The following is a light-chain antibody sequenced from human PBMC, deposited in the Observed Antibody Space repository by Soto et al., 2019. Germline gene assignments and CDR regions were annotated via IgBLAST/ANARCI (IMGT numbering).Light chain of an antibody. CDR1: HTISSW. CDR2: KAS. V-gene: IGKV1-5*03. J-gene: IGKJ5*01. CDR3: QQYNTSAT. Sequence: DIQMTQSPSTLSGSVGDRVTITCRASHTISSWLAWHQQKPGKAPKLLIYKASTLKSGVPSRFSGSGSGTEFTLTISSLQPDDFATYFCQQYNTSATCGQGTRLEIK.